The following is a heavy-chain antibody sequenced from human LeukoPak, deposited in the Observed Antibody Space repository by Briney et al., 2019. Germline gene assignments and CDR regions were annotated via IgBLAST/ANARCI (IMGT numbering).Heavy chain of an antibody. J-gene: IGHJ6*03. Sequence: GASVKVSCKASGYTFTSYGISWVRQAPGQGLEWMGWISAYNGNTNYAQKLQGRVTMTTDTSTSTAYMELRSLRSDDTAVYYCARDLRWQLAQLYYYHYMDVWGKGTTVTVSS. CDR1: GYTFTSYG. CDR2: ISAYNGNT. D-gene: IGHD6-6*01. V-gene: IGHV1-18*01. CDR3: ARDLRWQLAQLYYYHYMDV.